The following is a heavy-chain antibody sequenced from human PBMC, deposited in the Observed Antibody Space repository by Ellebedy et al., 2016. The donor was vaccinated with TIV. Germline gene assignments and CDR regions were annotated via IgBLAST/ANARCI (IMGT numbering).Heavy chain of an antibody. CDR1: GFTFSSHW. D-gene: IGHD3-10*01. V-gene: IGHV3-7*03. CDR2: INQDGSQK. J-gene: IGHJ6*02. CDR3: AREELGLDFYYGLDA. Sequence: GGSLRLSCAASGFTFSSHWMSWVRQAPGRGLEWVANINQDGSQKYYVDSVKGRFTISRDNAKNSMFLQMNSLRAEDTAVYHCAREELGLDFYYGLDAWGQGTTVTVSS.